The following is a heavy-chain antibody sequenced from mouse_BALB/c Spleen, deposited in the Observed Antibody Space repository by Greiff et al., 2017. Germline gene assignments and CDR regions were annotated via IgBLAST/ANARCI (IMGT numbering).Heavy chain of an antibody. CDR2: ISCYNGAT. CDR3: AREELYPTITTVVADY. CDR1: GYSFTGYY. J-gene: IGHJ2*01. Sequence: LVKTGASVKISCKASGYSFTGYYMHWVKQSHGKSLEWIGYISCYNGATSYNQKFKGKATFTVDTSSSTAYMQFNSLTSEDSAVYYCAREELYPTITTVVADYWGQGTTLTVSS. D-gene: IGHD1-1*01. V-gene: IGHV1S34*01.